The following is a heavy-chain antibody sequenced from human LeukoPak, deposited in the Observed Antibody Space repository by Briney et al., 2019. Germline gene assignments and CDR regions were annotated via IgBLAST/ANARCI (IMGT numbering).Heavy chain of an antibody. J-gene: IGHJ4*02. V-gene: IGHV3-23*01. CDR3: AKYNWGSGYFDY. CDR2: ICENGGTT. Sequence: GGSLRLSCVGSGFTFRSHAMSWVRQAPEKGLEFVSGICENGGTTYYADSVKGRLTISRDNSKNTLYLQMNSLRAEDTATYYCAKYNWGSGYFDYWGQGTLVTVPS. D-gene: IGHD1-1*01. CDR1: GFTFRSHA.